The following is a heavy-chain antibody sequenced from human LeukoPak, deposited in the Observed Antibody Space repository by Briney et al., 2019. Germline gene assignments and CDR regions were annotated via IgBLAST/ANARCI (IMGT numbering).Heavy chain of an antibody. J-gene: IGHJ4*02. CDR3: AKGPLAAVAATTWDY. D-gene: IGHD6-19*01. V-gene: IGHV3-30-3*01. CDR2: ISYDGSNK. Sequence: PGGSLRLSCAASGFTFSSYAMHWVRQAPGKGLEWVAVISYDGSNKYYADSVKGRFTISRDNSKNTLYLQMNSLRAEDTAVYYCAKGPLAAVAATTWDYWGQGTLVTVSS. CDR1: GFTFSSYA.